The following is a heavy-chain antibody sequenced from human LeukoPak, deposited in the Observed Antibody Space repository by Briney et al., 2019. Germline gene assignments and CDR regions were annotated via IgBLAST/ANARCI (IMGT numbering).Heavy chain of an antibody. J-gene: IGHJ4*02. CDR2: ISDSGSTI. Sequence: GGSLRLSCAASEFVFSDYYMSWIRQAPGKGLEWVSYISDSGSTIYYANSVKGRFTISRDNVKNSLYQQMNGLRAEDTAVYYCAREMEGDYGSGTFFDLWGQGNMVTVSS. CDR1: EFVFSDYY. V-gene: IGHV3-11*01. CDR3: AREMEGDYGSGTFFDL. D-gene: IGHD3-10*01.